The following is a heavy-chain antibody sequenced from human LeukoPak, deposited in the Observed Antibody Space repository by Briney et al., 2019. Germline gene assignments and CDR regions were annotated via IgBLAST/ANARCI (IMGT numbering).Heavy chain of an antibody. V-gene: IGHV4-38-2*02. CDR2: IYHSGST. D-gene: IGHD3-22*01. Sequence: SETLSLTCTVSGYSISSGYYWGRIRQPPGKGLEWIGSIYHSGSTYYNPSLKSRVTISVDTSKNQFSLRLSSVTAADTAVYYCARDTSGYYFPFDYWGQGTLVTVSS. CDR1: GYSISSGYY. J-gene: IGHJ4*02. CDR3: ARDTSGYYFPFDY.